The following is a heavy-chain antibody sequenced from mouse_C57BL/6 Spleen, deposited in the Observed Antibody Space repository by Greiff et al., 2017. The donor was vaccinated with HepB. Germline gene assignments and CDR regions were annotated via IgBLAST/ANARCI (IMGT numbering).Heavy chain of an antibody. CDR1: GYAFSSSW. CDR2: IYPGDGDT. J-gene: IGHJ3*01. Sequence: VHLVESGPELVKPGASVKISCKASGYAFSSSWMNWVKQRPGKGLEWIGRIYPGDGDTNYNGKFKGKATLTADKSSSTAYMQLSSLTSEDSAVYFCARDYYGSSNWFAYWGQGTLVTVSA. V-gene: IGHV1-82*01. D-gene: IGHD1-1*01. CDR3: ARDYYGSSNWFAY.